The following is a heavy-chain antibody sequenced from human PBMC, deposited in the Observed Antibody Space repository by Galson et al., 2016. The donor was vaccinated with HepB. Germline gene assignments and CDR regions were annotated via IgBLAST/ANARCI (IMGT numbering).Heavy chain of an antibody. Sequence: SVKVSCKASGYTFTTYAMHWVRQAPGQRLEWMGWINAGNGNTKYSQKFQGRVTITRDTSASTAYMELSSLRSEDTAVYYCAKDSGSPNWFDPWGQGTLVTVSS. CDR2: INAGNGNT. V-gene: IGHV1-3*01. J-gene: IGHJ5*02. CDR1: GYTFTTYA. D-gene: IGHD1-26*01. CDR3: AKDSGSPNWFDP.